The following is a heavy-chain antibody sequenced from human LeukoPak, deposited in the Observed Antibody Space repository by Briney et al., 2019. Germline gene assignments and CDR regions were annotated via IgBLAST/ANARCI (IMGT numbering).Heavy chain of an antibody. CDR3: VRDAPDCSTSRCYHFDF. J-gene: IGHJ4*02. D-gene: IGHD2-15*01. CDR2: ISFNGSKN. CDR1: RVTPSTYS. V-gene: IGHV3-30-3*01. Sequence: PGGSLRLSCAASRVTPSTYSMRWGCEAPGAGGWWGSVISFNGSKNYYSYSERGQFTFSSANSKTTLYVQMNSMRAEDTAVYYCVRDAPDCSTSRCYHFDFWGQGTLVTVSS.